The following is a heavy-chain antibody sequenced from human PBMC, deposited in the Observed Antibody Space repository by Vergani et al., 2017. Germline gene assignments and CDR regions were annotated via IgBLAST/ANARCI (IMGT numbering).Heavy chain of an antibody. CDR3: ARVRGAEWTRLGEYQFRYWYFDL. J-gene: IGHJ2*01. CDR1: GGSFSGYY. D-gene: IGHD2-2*01. Sequence: QVQLQQWGAGLLKPSETLSLTCAVYGGSFSGYYWSWIRQPPGKGLEWIGEINHSGSTNYNPSLKSRVTISVDTSKTQFSLKLSSVTAADTAVYYCARVRGAEWTRLGEYQFRYWYFDLWGRGTLVTVSS. V-gene: IGHV4-34*01. CDR2: INHSGST.